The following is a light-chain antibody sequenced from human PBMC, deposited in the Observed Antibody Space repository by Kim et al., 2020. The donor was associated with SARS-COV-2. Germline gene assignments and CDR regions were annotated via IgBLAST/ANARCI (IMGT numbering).Light chain of an antibody. CDR1: QDVNTV. V-gene: IGKV1-9*01. CDR3: QQLNSYPYT. J-gene: IGKJ2*01. CDR2: GAS. Sequence: DVQLTQSPSFLSASVGDRVTITCRASQDVNTVVAWYQQKRGQAPRLLIYGASTLQSGVTSRFSGYGSGTEFTLTITSPQPEDVATYYCQQLNSYPYTFGQGTKLEI.